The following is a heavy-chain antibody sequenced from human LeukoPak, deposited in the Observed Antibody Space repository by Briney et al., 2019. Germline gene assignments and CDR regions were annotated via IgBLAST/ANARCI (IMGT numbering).Heavy chain of an antibody. CDR2: INSDGSST. CDR1: GFTLSSYW. J-gene: IGHJ4*02. V-gene: IGHV3-74*01. CDR3: AREGVGATWVDY. Sequence: PGGSLRLSCAASGFTLSSYWMHWVRQAPGKGLVWVSRINSDGSSTGYADSAKGRFTISRDNAKNTLYLQMNSLRAEDTAVYYCAREGVGATWVDYWGQGTLVTVSS. D-gene: IGHD1-26*01.